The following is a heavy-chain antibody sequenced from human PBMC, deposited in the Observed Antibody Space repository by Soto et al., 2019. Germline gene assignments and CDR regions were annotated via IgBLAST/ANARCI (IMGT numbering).Heavy chain of an antibody. J-gene: IGHJ5*02. CDR3: ARVLRGWFDP. CDR1: GGSITSANW. Sequence: SETLSLTCAVSGGSITSANWWTWVRQPPGGGLEWIGEISHSGITNYKASLKSRVTMSVDKTKNDVSLKLTSVTAADTAAYYCARVLRGWFDPWGQGTPVTVS. V-gene: IGHV4-4*02. CDR2: ISHSGIT.